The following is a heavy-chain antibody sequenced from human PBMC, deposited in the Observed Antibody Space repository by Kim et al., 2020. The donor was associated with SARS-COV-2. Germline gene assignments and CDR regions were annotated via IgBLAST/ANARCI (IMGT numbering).Heavy chain of an antibody. CDR2: INPNSGGT. CDR1: GYTFTGYY. J-gene: IGHJ4*02. Sequence: ASVKVSCKASGYTFTGYYMHWVRQAPGQGLEWMGRINPNSGGTNYAQKFQGRVTMTRDTSISTAYMELSRLRSDDTAVYYCARDPYSSSWPFDYWGQGTLVTVSS. CDR3: ARDPYSSSWPFDY. V-gene: IGHV1-2*06. D-gene: IGHD6-13*01.